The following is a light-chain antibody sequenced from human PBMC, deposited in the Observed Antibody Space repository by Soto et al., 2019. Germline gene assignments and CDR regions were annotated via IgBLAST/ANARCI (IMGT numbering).Light chain of an antibody. CDR3: QQYGRSPMFT. CDR1: QSVSSNY. V-gene: IGKV3-20*01. Sequence: EIVLTQSPGTLSLSPGERATLSCRASQSVSSNYLAWYQQKPGQAPRLLIYGASRGAAGIPDRFSGSGSGTDFTLTISRLEPEDFAVYFCQQYGRSPMFTLGQGIKLEIK. J-gene: IGKJ2*01. CDR2: GAS.